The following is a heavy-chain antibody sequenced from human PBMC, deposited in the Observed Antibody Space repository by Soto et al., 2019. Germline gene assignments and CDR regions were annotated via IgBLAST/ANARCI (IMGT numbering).Heavy chain of an antibody. J-gene: IGHJ6*02. CDR1: GYTFTGYY. CDR2: INPNSGGT. CDR3: AREAGYSSGPTGLYYYYYGMDV. D-gene: IGHD6-19*01. V-gene: IGHV1-2*02. Sequence: ASVKGSCKASGYTFTGYYMHWVRQAPGQGLEWMGWINPNSGGTNYAQKFQGRVTMTRDTSISTAYMELSRLRSDDTAVYYCAREAGYSSGPTGLYYYYYGMDVWGQGATVTVSS.